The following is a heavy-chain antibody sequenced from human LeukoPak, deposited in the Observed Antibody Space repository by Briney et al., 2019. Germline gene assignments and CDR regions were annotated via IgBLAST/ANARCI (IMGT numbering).Heavy chain of an antibody. CDR1: GFTLITYS. CDR2: ISSSGSTM. D-gene: IGHD5/OR15-5a*01. CDR3: ARLMSNAFDI. J-gene: IGHJ3*02. V-gene: IGHV3-48*01. Sequence: GGSLRLSCAASGFTLITYSLNWIRQAPGKGLEWVSYISSSGSTMYYADSVKGRFIFSRDSAKNSLYLQMNTLRAEDTAVYYCARLMSNAFDIWGQGAMVTVSS.